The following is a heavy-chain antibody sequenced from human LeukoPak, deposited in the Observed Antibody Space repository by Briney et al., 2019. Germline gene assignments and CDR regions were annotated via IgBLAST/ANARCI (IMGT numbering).Heavy chain of an antibody. CDR2: IYHSGNT. D-gene: IGHD2-21*02. J-gene: IGHJ4*02. Sequence: PSETLSLTCTVSGASISSYWWSWIRHHPGKGLEWIGYIYHSGNTNYNPSLNSRVIISLDTSKNQLSLKLSSVTAADTAVFYCARDGAHCGGDCLDYWGQGALVTVSS. V-gene: IGHV4-59*01. CDR1: GASISSYW. CDR3: ARDGAHCGGDCLDY.